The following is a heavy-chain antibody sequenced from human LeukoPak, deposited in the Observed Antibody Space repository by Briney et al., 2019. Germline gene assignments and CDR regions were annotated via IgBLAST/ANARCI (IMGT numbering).Heavy chain of an antibody. CDR3: ARVAITGND. D-gene: IGHD1-20*01. CDR2: INHSGST. J-gene: IGHJ4*02. Sequence: PSETLSFTCAVYGGSFSGYYWSWIRQPPGKGLEWIGEINHSGSTNYNPSLKSRVTISVDTSKNQFSLKLSSVTAADTAVYYCARVAITGNDWGQGTLVTVSS. CDR1: GGSFSGYY. V-gene: IGHV4-34*01.